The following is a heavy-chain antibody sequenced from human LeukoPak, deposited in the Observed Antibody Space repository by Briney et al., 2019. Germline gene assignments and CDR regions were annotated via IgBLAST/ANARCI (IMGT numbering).Heavy chain of an antibody. J-gene: IGHJ4*02. Sequence: GGSLRLSCAASGLTFSSYGMSWVRQAPGKGLEWVSVIYSGGSTYYADSVKGRFTISRDNSKNTLYLQMNSLRAEDTAVYYCANSGVFPHNPLDYWGQGTLVTVSS. D-gene: IGHD6-19*01. V-gene: IGHV3-53*01. CDR3: ANSGVFPHNPLDY. CDR1: GLTFSSYG. CDR2: IYSGGST.